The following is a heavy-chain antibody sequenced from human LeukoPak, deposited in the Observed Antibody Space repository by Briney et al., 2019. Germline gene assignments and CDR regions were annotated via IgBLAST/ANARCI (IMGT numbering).Heavy chain of an antibody. CDR3: AREDYNPPRAMDV. CDR1: GFTFNRLS. V-gene: IGHV3-48*02. D-gene: IGHD3-10*01. J-gene: IGHJ6*02. CDR2: ISDTGTTI. Sequence: GGSLRLFCSASGFTFNRLSINWVRPAPGEGVGWGSYISDTGTTIYYADSVKGRFTISRDNAKNSLYLQMNSLRDEDTAVYYCAREDYNPPRAMDVWGQGTTVTVSS.